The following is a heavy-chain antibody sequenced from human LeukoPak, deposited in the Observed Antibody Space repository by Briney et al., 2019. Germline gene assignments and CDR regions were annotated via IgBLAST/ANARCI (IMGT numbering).Heavy chain of an antibody. CDR2: IRAYNGNT. CDR1: GYTFTSYG. V-gene: IGHV1-18*01. CDR3: ARGLSNCSSTSCYMI. Sequence: ASVKVSCKASGYTFTSYGISWVRQAPGQGLEWMGWIRAYNGNTNYAQKLQGRVTMTTDTSTSTAYMELRSLRSDDTAVYYCARGLSNCSSTSCYMIWGQGTLVTVSS. D-gene: IGHD2-2*02. J-gene: IGHJ4*02.